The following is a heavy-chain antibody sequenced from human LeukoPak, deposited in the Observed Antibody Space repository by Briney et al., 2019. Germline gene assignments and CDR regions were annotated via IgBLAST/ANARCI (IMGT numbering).Heavy chain of an antibody. CDR2: INSDGSTT. D-gene: IGHD4-17*01. V-gene: IGHV3-74*01. J-gene: IGHJ4*02. Sequence: GRSLRLSCAASKFTFSGNWMHWVRQDPGKGLVWVSRINSDGSTTNYADSVKGRFTISRDNAKNTLYLQMNSLRAEDTAVYYCAREGRYGDYSVFWGQGTLVSVSS. CDR1: KFTFSGNW. CDR3: AREGRYGDYSVF.